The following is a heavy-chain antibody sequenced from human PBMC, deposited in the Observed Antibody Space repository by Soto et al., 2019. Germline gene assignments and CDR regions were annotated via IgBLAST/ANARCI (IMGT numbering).Heavy chain of an antibody. D-gene: IGHD1-26*01. CDR3: AHAYGGRSLY. CDR1: GFSLTTDRVG. Sequence: QITLKASGPTLVKPTQTLTLTCTFSGFSLTTDRVGVGWIRQPPGEALEWLAVIYWDDSKTYRPSLESRLTITKDTAKNRVALTMTNMDSLDSATYYCAHAYGGRSLYWGQGTLVTVSS. CDR2: IYWDDSK. J-gene: IGHJ4*02. V-gene: IGHV2-5*02.